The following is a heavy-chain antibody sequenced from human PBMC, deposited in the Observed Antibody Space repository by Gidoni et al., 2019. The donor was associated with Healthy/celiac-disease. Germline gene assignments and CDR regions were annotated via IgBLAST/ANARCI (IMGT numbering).Heavy chain of an antibody. V-gene: IGHV3-23*01. D-gene: IGHD6-19*01. J-gene: IGHJ4*02. CDR1: GLPFSSYA. CDR3: AKTRAVAGTGFDY. Sequence: EVQLFESGGGLVQPGGSLRLSCSASGLPFSSYAMSWVRQAPGKGLEWVSAISGSGGSTYYADSVKGRFTISRDNSKNTLYLQMNSLRAEDTAVYYCAKTRAVAGTGFDYWGQGTLVTVSS. CDR2: ISGSGGST.